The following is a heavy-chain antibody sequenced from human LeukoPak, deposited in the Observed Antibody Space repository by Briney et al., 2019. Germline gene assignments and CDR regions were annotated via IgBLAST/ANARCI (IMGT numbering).Heavy chain of an antibody. V-gene: IGHV3-33*01. CDR1: GFTFSSYG. CDR3: ARREDIVVVPAAMGGGFDY. Sequence: GRSLRLSCAASGFTFSSYGMHWVRQAPGKGLEWVAVIWYDGSNKYYADSVKGRFTISRDNSKNTLYLQMNSLRAEDTAVYYCARREDIVVVPAAMGGGFDYWAREPWSPSPQ. J-gene: IGHJ4*02. CDR2: IWYDGSNK. D-gene: IGHD2-2*01.